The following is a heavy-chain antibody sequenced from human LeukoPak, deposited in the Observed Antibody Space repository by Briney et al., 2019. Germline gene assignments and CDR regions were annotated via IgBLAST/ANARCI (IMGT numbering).Heavy chain of an antibody. CDR3: ARGDGDYVRFRYFQH. J-gene: IGHJ1*01. V-gene: IGHV1-2*02. CDR2: INPNSGGT. Sequence: ASAKVSCKASGYTFTGYYMHWVRQAPGQGLEWMGWINPNSGGTNYAQKFQGRVTMTRDTSISTAYMELSRLRSDDTAVYYCARGDGDYVRFRYFQHWGQGTLVTVSS. D-gene: IGHD4-17*01. CDR1: GYTFTGYY.